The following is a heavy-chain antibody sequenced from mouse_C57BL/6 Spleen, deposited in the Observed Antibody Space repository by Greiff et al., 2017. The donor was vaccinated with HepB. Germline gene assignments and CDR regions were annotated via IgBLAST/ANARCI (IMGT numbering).Heavy chain of an antibody. Sequence: VKVVESGPGLVQPSQSLSITCTVSGFSLTSYGVHWVRQSPGKGLEWLGVIWSGGSTDYNAAFISRLSISKDNSKSQVFFKMNSLQADDTAIYYCARRGDSNYVGFDYWGQGTTLTVSS. J-gene: IGHJ2*01. CDR1: GFSLTSYG. V-gene: IGHV2-2*01. CDR2: IWSGGST. D-gene: IGHD2-5*01. CDR3: ARRGDSNYVGFDY.